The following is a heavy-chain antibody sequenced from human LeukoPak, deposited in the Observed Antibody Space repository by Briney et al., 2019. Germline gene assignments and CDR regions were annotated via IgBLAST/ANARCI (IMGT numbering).Heavy chain of an antibody. CDR3: AKDRIVGATTSYDYFDY. J-gene: IGHJ4*02. Sequence: GGSLRLSCAASGFTFSSYAMSWVRQAPGKGLEWVSAISGSGVTTYYADSVKGRFTISRDNSKNTLYLQMNSLRVEDTAVYYCAKDRIVGATTSYDYFDYWGQGTLVTVSS. V-gene: IGHV3-23*01. CDR1: GFTFSSYA. CDR2: ISGSGVTT. D-gene: IGHD1-26*01.